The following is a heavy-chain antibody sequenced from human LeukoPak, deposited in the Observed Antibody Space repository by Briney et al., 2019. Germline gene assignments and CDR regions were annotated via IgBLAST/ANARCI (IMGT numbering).Heavy chain of an antibody. CDR3: AHVVVAAPLLDWFDP. J-gene: IGHJ5*02. CDR2: IYWNDDK. CDR1: GFSLSTSGVG. Sequence: SGPTLVNPTQTLTLTCTFSGFSLSTSGVGVGWIRQPPGKALEWLALIYWNDDKRYSPSLKSRLTITKDTSKNQVVLTMTNMDPVDTATYYCAHVVVAAPLLDWFDPWGQGTLVTVSS. V-gene: IGHV2-5*01. D-gene: IGHD2-15*01.